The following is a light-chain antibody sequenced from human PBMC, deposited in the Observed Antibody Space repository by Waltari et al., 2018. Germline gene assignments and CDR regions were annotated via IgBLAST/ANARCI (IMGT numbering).Light chain of an antibody. Sequence: EIVLTQSPGTLSLSPGERATLSCRASQSVSRTLAWYQQKPGQAPRLLIYDASSRATGIADRFSGSGSGTDFSLTISRLEPEDFAVYYCQKYGSLPATFGQGTKVGIK. CDR3: QKYGSLPAT. J-gene: IGKJ1*01. V-gene: IGKV3-20*01. CDR1: QSVSRT. CDR2: DAS.